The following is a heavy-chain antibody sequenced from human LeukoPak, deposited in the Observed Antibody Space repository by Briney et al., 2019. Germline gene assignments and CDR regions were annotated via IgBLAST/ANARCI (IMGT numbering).Heavy chain of an antibody. J-gene: IGHJ6*04. Sequence: ASVKVSCKASGYTFTGYGISWVRQAPGQGLEWMGWISAYSGNTNYAQKLQGRVTMTTDTSTSTTYMELRSLRSDDTAVYYCARDVTYYYGSGSLSQYYYGMDVWGKGTTVTASS. CDR3: ARDVTYYYGSGSLSQYYYGMDV. V-gene: IGHV1-18*04. CDR2: ISAYSGNT. CDR1: GYTFTGYG. D-gene: IGHD3-10*01.